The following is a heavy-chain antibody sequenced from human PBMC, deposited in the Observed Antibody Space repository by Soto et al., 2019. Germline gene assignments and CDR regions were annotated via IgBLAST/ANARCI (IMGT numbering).Heavy chain of an antibody. CDR1: GYKFTTDF. CDR3: VRGYCTTSPCSGDFQF. J-gene: IGHJ1*01. D-gene: IGHD2-15*01. V-gene: IGHV1-46*01. CDR2: IHPSGDT. Sequence: ASVKGSCKASGYKFTTDFIHWVLQAPGQGLEWMGMIHPSGDTGYAQKFRGRVTMTIDTSTTTAYMELRNLTSEDTAVYFSVRGYCTTSPCSGDFQFWGQGTLVTVSS.